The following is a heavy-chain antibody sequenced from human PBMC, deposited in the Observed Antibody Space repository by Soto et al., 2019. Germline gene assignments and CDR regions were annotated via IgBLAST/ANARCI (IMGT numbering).Heavy chain of an antibody. CDR3: AKDSGYNYGYFRWFDP. CDR1: GGPISNYY. CDR2: IFYSGST. Sequence: SETLSLTCTVSGGPISNYYWSWIPQPPGRGLERIGHIFYSGSTNYNPALESRVTISVDTSKSQFSLKLSSVTAADTAVYYCAKDSGYNYGYFRWFDPWGQGTLVTVSS. D-gene: IGHD5-18*01. V-gene: IGHV4-59*01. J-gene: IGHJ5*02.